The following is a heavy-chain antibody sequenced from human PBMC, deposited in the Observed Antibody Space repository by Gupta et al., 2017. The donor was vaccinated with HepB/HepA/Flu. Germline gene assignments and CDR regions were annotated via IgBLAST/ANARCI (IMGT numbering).Heavy chain of an antibody. Sequence: QVPLAESWGGVVQPGRSLRLSCAASGLRFSSHGLLLVRQAPGKGLEWVAVIGSNGRSQFYGDSVKGRFTISRDNSKNTVHLQMNSLRPEDTAVYYGAKESDYNYWYFDLWGRGTLVTVSS. V-gene: IGHV3-30*18. CDR3: AKESDYNYWYFDL. CDR1: GLRFSSHG. CDR2: IGSNGRSQ. J-gene: IGHJ2*01. D-gene: IGHD4-11*01.